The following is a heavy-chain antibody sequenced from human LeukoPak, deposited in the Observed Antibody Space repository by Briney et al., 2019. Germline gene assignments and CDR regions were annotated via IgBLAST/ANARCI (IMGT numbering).Heavy chain of an antibody. CDR1: GGSISSYY. V-gene: IGHV4-59*12. Sequence: SETLSLTCTVSGGSISSYYWSWIRQPPGKGLEWIGYIYSTGSTDYNPSLKSRVTMSVDTSKNLFSLNLTSVTAADTAVYSCARGSPSSNYYYYMDIWGKGTTVIVSS. J-gene: IGHJ6*03. CDR2: IYSTGST. CDR3: ARGSPSSNYYYYMDI.